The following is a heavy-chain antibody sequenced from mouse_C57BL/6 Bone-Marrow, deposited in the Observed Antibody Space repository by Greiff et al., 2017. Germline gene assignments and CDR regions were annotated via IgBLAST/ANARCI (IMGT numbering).Heavy chain of an antibody. Sequence: QVQLQQSGAELMKPGASVKLSCKATGYTFTGYWIEWVKQRPGHGLEWIGEILPGSGSTNYNEKFKGKATFTADTSSNTAYMQLSSLTAEDAAIYCCATQRRLRGFAYWGQGTLVTVSA. CDR3: ATQRRLRGFAY. CDR1: GYTFTGYW. J-gene: IGHJ3*01. CDR2: ILPGSGST. V-gene: IGHV1-9*01. D-gene: IGHD3-2*02.